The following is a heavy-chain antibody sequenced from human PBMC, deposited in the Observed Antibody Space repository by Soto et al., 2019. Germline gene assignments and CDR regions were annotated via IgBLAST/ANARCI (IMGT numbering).Heavy chain of an antibody. CDR2: IIPILGTA. V-gene: IGHV1-69*08. D-gene: IGHD3-9*01. CDR1: RGTFSSYT. CDR3: LYDILTGYSRGSWFDP. Sequence: QVQLVQSGAEVKKPGSSVKVSCKASRGTFSSYTISWVRQAPGQGLEWIGRIIPILGTANYAQKFQGRVTITADKSTSTAYVELRSLRSDDTAVYYCLYDILTGYSRGSWFDPWGQGTLVTVSS. J-gene: IGHJ5*02.